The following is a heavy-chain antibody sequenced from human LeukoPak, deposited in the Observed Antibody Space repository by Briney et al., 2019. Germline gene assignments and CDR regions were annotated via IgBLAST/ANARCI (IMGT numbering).Heavy chain of an antibody. V-gene: IGHV1-2*02. D-gene: IGHD4-17*01. Sequence: GASVTVSCTASDDTFNAYYIHWVRQAPGQGLEWMGWMSPKTGDTNYAQNFQGRVTMTRDTSMTTAYMGLRSLTAGDTAVYYCTRQTYGDHFDFWGQGTLVTVSP. CDR1: DDTFNAYY. J-gene: IGHJ4*02. CDR2: MSPKTGDT. CDR3: TRQTYGDHFDF.